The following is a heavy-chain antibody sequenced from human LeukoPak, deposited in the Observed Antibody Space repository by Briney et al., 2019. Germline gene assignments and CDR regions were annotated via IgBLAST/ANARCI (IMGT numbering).Heavy chain of an antibody. CDR3: AKDLLGIAVAGTLDY. D-gene: IGHD6-19*01. Sequence: SGGSLRLSCAASGFTFSSYAMSWVRQAPGKGLEWVSAISGSGGSTYYADSVKGRFTISRDNSKNTLYLQMNSLRAEDTAVYYCAKDLLGIAVAGTLDYWGQGTLVTVSS. CDR2: ISGSGGST. CDR1: GFTFSSYA. J-gene: IGHJ4*02. V-gene: IGHV3-23*01.